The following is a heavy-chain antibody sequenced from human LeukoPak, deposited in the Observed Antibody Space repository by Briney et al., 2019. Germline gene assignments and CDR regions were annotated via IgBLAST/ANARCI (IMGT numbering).Heavy chain of an antibody. Sequence: SETLSLTCTVSGGSISSYYWGWIRQPAGKGLEWIGRIYTSGSTNYNPSLKSRVTMSVDTSKNQFSLKLSSVTAADTAVYYCARGARLGELSFTYYFDYWGQGTLVTVSS. J-gene: IGHJ4*02. CDR2: IYTSGST. CDR3: ARGARLGELSFTYYFDY. CDR1: GGSISSYY. V-gene: IGHV4-4*07. D-gene: IGHD3-16*02.